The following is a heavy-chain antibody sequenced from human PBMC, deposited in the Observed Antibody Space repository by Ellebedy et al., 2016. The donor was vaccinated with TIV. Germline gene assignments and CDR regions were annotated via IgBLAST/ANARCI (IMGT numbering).Heavy chain of an antibody. CDR2: KRFDGRNE. CDR1: GFSFSTYG. D-gene: IGHD6-19*01. CDR3: TRETNPSPGTVAGTGFDC. V-gene: IGHV3-30*02. J-gene: IGHJ4*02. Sequence: PGGSLRLSCVASGFSFSTYGMHWVRQAPGKGLEWVAFKRFDGRNEYNGDSVKGRFFISRDVSKNTLFLQMNRLRAEDTAMYYCTRETNPSPGTVAGTGFDCWGQGALVIVSS.